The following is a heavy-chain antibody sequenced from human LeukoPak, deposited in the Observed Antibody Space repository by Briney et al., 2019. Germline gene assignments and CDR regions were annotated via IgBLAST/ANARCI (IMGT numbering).Heavy chain of an antibody. V-gene: IGHV5-51*01. Sequence: GESLKISCKASGYTFTTSWTGWVRQMPGKGLEWMGIIYPGDSETRYSPSFQGQVTISVDKSISTAYLQWSSLKASDTAMYYCARRLGGIGSGSFDYWGQGTLVTVSS. CDR3: ARRLGGIGSGSFDY. J-gene: IGHJ4*02. CDR1: GYTFTTSW. CDR2: IYPGDSET. D-gene: IGHD3-10*01.